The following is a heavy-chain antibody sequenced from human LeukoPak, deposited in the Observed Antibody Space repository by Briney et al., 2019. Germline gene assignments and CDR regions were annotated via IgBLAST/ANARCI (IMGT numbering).Heavy chain of an antibody. D-gene: IGHD6-19*01. CDR3: ARVAVGQWLGGDL. Sequence: PGGSLRLSCEASEFTFSSYWMHWVRQAPGKGLVWVSRINTDGSRTSYADSVKGRLTISRDNAKNTLYLQMNSLRAEDTAVYYCARVAVGQWLGGDLWGQGTMVTVSS. CDR2: INTDGSRT. J-gene: IGHJ3*01. CDR1: EFTFSSYW. V-gene: IGHV3-74*01.